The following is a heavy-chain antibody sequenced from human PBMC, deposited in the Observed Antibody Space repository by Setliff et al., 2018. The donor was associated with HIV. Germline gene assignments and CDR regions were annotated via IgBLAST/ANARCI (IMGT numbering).Heavy chain of an antibody. V-gene: IGHV4-30-2*06. CDR3: ARGRNFRDIRDSLFDL. J-gene: IGHJ4*02. CDR2: IYHTGNT. CDR1: GGSISSGGYS. Sequence: PSETLSLTCAVSGGSISSGGYSWSWIRQSPGKGLEWIGYIYHTGNTYYNPSLKSRITISLDRSQNHFSLRLTSVAAADTAIYYCARGRNFRDIRDSLFDLWGQGTLVTVSS. D-gene: IGHD2-15*01.